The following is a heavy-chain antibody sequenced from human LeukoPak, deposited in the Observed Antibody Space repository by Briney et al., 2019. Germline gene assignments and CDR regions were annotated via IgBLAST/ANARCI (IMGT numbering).Heavy chain of an antibody. CDR1: GFSFSSYG. V-gene: IGHV3-23*01. CDR2: VNNRTDET. Sequence: PGGSLTLSCAASGFSFSSYGMSWFRQAPGKGLEWVSTVNNRTDETDYADFVRGRFFISRDNSNSRLTLHMNNLRVEDTAVYYCERDPSEYEWQRGWYRDFWGQGSQVTVSS. J-gene: IGHJ4*02. CDR3: ERDPSEYEWQRGWYRDF. D-gene: IGHD6-19*01.